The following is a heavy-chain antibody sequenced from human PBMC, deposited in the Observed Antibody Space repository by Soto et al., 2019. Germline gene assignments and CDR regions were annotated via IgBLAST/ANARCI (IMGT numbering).Heavy chain of an antibody. D-gene: IGHD1-20*01. V-gene: IGHV1-18*01. CDR1: GYTFTSYG. CDR3: ARDDAIGMSDY. Sequence: QVQLVQSGAEVKKPGASVKVSCKASGYTFTSYGISWVRQAPGQGLEWMGWISAYNGNKKYAQKLQGRVTMTTDTSTSTAHMALRSVRSDDTAVSYCARDDAIGMSDYWGQGTLVTASS. J-gene: IGHJ4*02. CDR2: ISAYNGNK.